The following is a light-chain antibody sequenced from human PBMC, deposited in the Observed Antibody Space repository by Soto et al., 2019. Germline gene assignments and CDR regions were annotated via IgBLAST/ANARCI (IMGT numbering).Light chain of an antibody. V-gene: IGLV3-21*02. J-gene: IGLJ2*01. CDR1: NIGSKS. CDR3: QVWDSSSDHVV. Sequence: SYELTQPPSVSVAPGQTARITCGGNNIGSKSLHWYQQKPGQAPVLVVYDDSDRPSGIPERFSGSNSGNTATLTISRVEAGDKADYYCQVWDSSSDHVVFGGGTQLTVL. CDR2: DDS.